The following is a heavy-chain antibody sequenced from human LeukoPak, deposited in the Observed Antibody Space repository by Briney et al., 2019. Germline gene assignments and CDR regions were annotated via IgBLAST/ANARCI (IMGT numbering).Heavy chain of an antibody. CDR3: ARAIRFAYFDY. V-gene: IGHV3-30-3*01. CDR2: ISYDGSDK. J-gene: IGHJ4*02. Sequence: QPGGSLRLSCAASGFTFSSYAMHWVRQAPGKGLEWVAVISYDGSDKYYADSVKGRFTISRDNSKNTLYLQMNSLRAEDTAVYYCARAIRFAYFDYWGQGTLVTVSS. D-gene: IGHD3-3*01. CDR1: GFTFSSYA.